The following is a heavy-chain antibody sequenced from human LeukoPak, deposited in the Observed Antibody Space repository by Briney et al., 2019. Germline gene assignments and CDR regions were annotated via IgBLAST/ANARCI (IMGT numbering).Heavy chain of an antibody. CDR3: TRANSPTIPAVDP. Sequence: AGSLRLSCAASGFTVSSNYMSWVRQAPGKGLEWVSIIHSGGRTYSADSVKGRFTISRDNSKNTLSLQMNSLRAEDTAVYYCTRANSPTIPAVDPWGQGTLVTPSS. D-gene: IGHD2/OR15-2a*01. CDR1: GFTVSSNY. CDR2: IHSGGRT. J-gene: IGHJ5*02. V-gene: IGHV3-53*01.